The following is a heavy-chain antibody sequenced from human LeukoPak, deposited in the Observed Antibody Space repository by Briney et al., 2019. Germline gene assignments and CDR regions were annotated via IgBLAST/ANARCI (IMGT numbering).Heavy chain of an antibody. J-gene: IGHJ5*02. Sequence: GGSLRLSCAASGFTFSRFWMTWVRQAPGKGLEYLANINGDGNEKYYVDSVKGRFTISRDNVRNSLFLQMRSLRVEDTAVYYCARDRTIDRALLWFGELGTWGQGTLVTVSS. CDR2: INGDGNEK. V-gene: IGHV3-7*01. CDR1: GFTFSRFW. D-gene: IGHD3-10*01. CDR3: ARDRTIDRALLWFGELGT.